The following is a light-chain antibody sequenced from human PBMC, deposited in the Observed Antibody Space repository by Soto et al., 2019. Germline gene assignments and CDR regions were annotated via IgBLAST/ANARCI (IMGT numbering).Light chain of an antibody. CDR2: GAS. CDR1: QSVSSSY. V-gene: IGKV3-20*01. CDR3: QQYVGLPIT. J-gene: IGKJ5*01. Sequence: EIVLTPSPGTLSLSPVERATLSCRASQSVSSSYLAWYQQKPGQAPRLLIYGASSRATGIPDRFSGSGSGTDFTLTISRLEPEDFAVYYCQQYVGLPITFGQGTRLEIK.